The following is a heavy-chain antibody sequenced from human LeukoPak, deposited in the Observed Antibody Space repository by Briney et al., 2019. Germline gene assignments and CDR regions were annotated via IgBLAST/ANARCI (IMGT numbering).Heavy chain of an antibody. V-gene: IGHV1-69*05. Sequence: ASVKVSCKASGGTFSSYAISWVRQAPGQGLEWMGGIIPIFGTANYVQKFQGRVAITTDESTSTAYTELSSLRSEDTAVYYCARDRDAFDIWGQGTMVTVSS. CDR1: GGTFSSYA. CDR3: ARDRDAFDI. J-gene: IGHJ3*02. CDR2: IIPIFGTA.